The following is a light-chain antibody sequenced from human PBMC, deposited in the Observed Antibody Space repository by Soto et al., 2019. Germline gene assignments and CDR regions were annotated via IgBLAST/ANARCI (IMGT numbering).Light chain of an antibody. CDR1: RSVGNN. V-gene: IGKV3-20*01. Sequence: EIVLTQSPATLSLSPGERATLSCRASRSVGNNLAWYQKKPGQAPGLLIYAASTRATGIPARFSGSGSGTDFTLTISSLEPEDFAVYYCQQYGSSPEITFGQGTRLEIK. J-gene: IGKJ5*01. CDR3: QQYGSSPEIT. CDR2: AAS.